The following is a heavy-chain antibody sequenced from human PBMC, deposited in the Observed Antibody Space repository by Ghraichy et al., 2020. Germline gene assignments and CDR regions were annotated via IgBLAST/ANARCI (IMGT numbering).Heavy chain of an antibody. CDR1: GFTFSSYA. D-gene: IGHD5-12*01. CDR2: ISYDGSNK. CDR3: ARGGNEVATIYAFDI. J-gene: IGHJ3*02. Sequence: GGSLRLSCAASGFTFSSYAMHWVRQAPGKGLEWVAVISYDGSNKYYADSVKGRFTISRDNSKNTLYLQMNSLRAEDTAVYYCARGGNEVATIYAFDIWGQGTMVTVSS. V-gene: IGHV3-30*04.